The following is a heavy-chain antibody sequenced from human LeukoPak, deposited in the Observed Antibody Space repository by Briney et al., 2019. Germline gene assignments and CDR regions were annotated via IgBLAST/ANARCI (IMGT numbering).Heavy chain of an antibody. CDR2: IYTSGST. V-gene: IGHV4-4*07. D-gene: IGHD3-10*01. J-gene: IGHJ3*02. Sequence: SETLSLTCTVSGGSISSHYWSWIRQPAGKGLECIGRIYTSGSTNYNPSLKSRVTISVDTSKNHFSLKLSSVTAADTAVYYCARDPVLLWFGESETGDAFDIWGQGTMVSVSS. CDR3: ARDPVLLWFGESETGDAFDI. CDR1: GGSISSHY.